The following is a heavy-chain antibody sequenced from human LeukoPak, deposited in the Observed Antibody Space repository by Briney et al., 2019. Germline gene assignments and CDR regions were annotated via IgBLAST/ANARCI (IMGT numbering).Heavy chain of an antibody. V-gene: IGHV3-15*01. CDR3: TTDLSELDDSGYYAKYFHH. CDR2: IKSKTDGGTI. CDR1: GFXFANAC. Sequence: GGSLRLSCAASGFXFANACMSWVRLAPGKGLEWVGRIKSKTDGGTIDYAAPVKVRFTISRDDTKDTLFLQMNSLKTEDTAVYYCTTDLSELDDSGYYAKYFHHWGQGTLVSVSS. D-gene: IGHD3-22*01. J-gene: IGHJ1*01.